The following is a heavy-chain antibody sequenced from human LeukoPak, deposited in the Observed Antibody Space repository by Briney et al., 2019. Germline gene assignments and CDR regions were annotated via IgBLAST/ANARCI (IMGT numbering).Heavy chain of an antibody. D-gene: IGHD5/OR15-5a*01. CDR3: ASRSTGMDV. J-gene: IGHJ6*02. CDR1: GFTFNKSW. CDR2: IKEDGTQK. V-gene: IGHV3-7*01. Sequence: GGPLRLSCAASGFTFNKSWMSWVRQAPGKGPEWVANIKEDGTQKYYVDSVRGRFTISRDNAENSLYLQMNSLRAEDTAVYYCASRSTGMDVWGQGTTVTVSS.